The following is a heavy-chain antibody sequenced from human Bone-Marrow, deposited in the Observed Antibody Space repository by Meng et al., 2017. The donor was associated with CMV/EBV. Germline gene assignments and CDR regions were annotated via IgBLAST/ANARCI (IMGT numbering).Heavy chain of an antibody. J-gene: IGHJ4*02. CDR2: IKQSGGT. V-gene: IGHV4-34*01. CDR3: ARGFLGVVPAATNPYFDY. Sequence: GSFSGYYWSWIRQPPGKGLEWIGEIKQSGGTNCNTSLKSRVTISVDTSKNQFSLKLSSVTGADTAVYYCARGFLGVVPAATNPYFDYWGQGTLVTVSS. CDR1: GSFSGYY. D-gene: IGHD2-2*01.